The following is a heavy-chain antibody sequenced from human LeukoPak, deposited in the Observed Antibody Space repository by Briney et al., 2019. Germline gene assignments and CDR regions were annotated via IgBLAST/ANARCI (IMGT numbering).Heavy chain of an antibody. CDR3: AREWSGFGELPDY. CDR2: ISWDGGST. V-gene: IGHV3-43*01. J-gene: IGHJ4*02. CDR1: GFTFDDYT. Sequence: GGSLRLSCAASGFTFDDYTMHWVRQAPGKGLEWVSLISWDGGSTYYADSVKGRFTISRDNSKNSLYLQMNSLRVEDTAVYYCAREWSGFGELPDYWGQGTLVTVSS. D-gene: IGHD3-10*01.